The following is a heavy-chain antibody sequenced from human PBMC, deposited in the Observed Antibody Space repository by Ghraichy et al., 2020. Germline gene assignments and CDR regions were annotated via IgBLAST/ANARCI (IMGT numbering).Heavy chain of an antibody. J-gene: IGHJ4*02. D-gene: IGHD5-18*01. Sequence: SCAASGFTFSSYAMSWVRQAPGKGLEWVSAISGSGGSTYYADSVKGRFTISRDNSKNTLYLQMNSLRAEDTAVYYCAKWGYSYGYSGVTFDYWGQGTLVTVSS. V-gene: IGHV3-23*01. CDR3: AKWGYSYGYSGVTFDY. CDR1: GFTFSSYA. CDR2: ISGSGGST.